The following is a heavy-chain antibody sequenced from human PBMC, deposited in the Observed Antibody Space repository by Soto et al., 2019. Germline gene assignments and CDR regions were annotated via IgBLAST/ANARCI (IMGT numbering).Heavy chain of an antibody. V-gene: IGHV3-23*01. CDR1: GFTFSSYA. Sequence: EVQLLESGGGVGQPGGSLRLSCAASGFTFSSYAMSWVRQAPGTGLEWVSAISGSGGSTYYADSVKGRFTISRDDSKHPRYLQMNRLRAEDTAVYYCAKDVSWSYWDALVPFAYWGQGTLVNGSS. D-gene: IGHD1-26*01. CDR2: ISGSGGST. J-gene: IGHJ4*02. CDR3: AKDVSWSYWDALVPFAY.